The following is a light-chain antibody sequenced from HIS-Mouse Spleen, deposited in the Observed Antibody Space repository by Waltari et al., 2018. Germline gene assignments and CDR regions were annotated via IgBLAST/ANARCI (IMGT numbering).Light chain of an antibody. Sequence: EIVMTQSPATLSVSPGERATLSCRASQGVSSNFAWYQQKPGQAPRLLIYGASTRATGIPGRFSGSGSGTEFTLTISSMQSEDFAVYYCQQYNNWLTWTFGQGTKVEIK. J-gene: IGKJ1*01. V-gene: IGKV3-15*01. CDR2: GAS. CDR1: QGVSSN. CDR3: QQYNNWLTWT.